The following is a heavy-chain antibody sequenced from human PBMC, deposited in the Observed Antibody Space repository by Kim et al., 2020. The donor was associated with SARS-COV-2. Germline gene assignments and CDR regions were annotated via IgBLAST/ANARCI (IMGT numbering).Heavy chain of an antibody. Sequence: GGSLRLSCAASGFTFSSYSMNWVRQAPGKGLEWVSYISSSSSTIYYADSVKGRFTISRDNAKNSLYLQMNSLRDEDTAVYYCARDRSGSYAFYYYGMDVWGRGTTVTVSS. CDR2: ISSSSSTI. CDR3: ARDRSGSYAFYYYGMDV. CDR1: GFTFSSYS. D-gene: IGHD1-26*01. J-gene: IGHJ6*02. V-gene: IGHV3-48*02.